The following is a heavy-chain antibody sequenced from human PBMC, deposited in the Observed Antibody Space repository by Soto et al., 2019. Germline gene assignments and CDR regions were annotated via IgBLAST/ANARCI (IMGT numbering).Heavy chain of an antibody. D-gene: IGHD2-15*01. Sequence: ASVKVSCKASGYTFSSYAIHWVRQAPGQGLEWMGWIHAGNGNTKYSQSFQGRVTISRDTSATTAYMELNSLRSEDTAVYYCARGVAFLDYWGKGTLVTVSS. CDR3: ARGVAFLDY. V-gene: IGHV1-3*01. J-gene: IGHJ4*02. CDR2: IHAGNGNT. CDR1: GYTFSSYA.